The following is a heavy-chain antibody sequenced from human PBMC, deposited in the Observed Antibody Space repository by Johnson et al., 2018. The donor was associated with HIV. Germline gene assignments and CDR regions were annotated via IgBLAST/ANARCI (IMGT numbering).Heavy chain of an antibody. V-gene: IGHV3-30*04. D-gene: IGHD3-16*01. CDR2: ISYDGSNK. J-gene: IGHJ3*02. CDR3: VRDDGSDYEACDS. CDR1: GFTFSRYA. Sequence: QVQLVESGGGVVQPGRSLRLSCAASGFTFSRYAIHWVRQAPGKGLEWVAVISYDGSNKYYADSVKGRFTISRDNSKNTLYLQMNSLRAEDTAVYYCVRDDGSDYEACDSWGQGTVVTVSS.